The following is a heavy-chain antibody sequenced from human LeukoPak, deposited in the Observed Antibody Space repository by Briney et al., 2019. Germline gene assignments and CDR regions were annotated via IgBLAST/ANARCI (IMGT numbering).Heavy chain of an antibody. D-gene: IGHD3-22*01. CDR2: ISWNSGSI. CDR3: AKDSGGGYYEEGNWFDP. Sequence: PGRSLRLSCAASGFTFDDYAMHWVRQAPGKGLEWVSGISWNSGSIGYADSVKGRFTISRDNAKNSLYLQMNSLRAEDTALYYCAKDSGGGYYEEGNWFDPWGQGTLVTVSS. V-gene: IGHV3-9*01. J-gene: IGHJ5*02. CDR1: GFTFDDYA.